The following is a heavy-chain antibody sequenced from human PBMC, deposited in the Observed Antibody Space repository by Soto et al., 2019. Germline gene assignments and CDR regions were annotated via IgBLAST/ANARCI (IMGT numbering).Heavy chain of an antibody. CDR3: AKEPRRVAAAGTGALDY. CDR2: ISWNSGSI. Sequence: GGSLRLSCAASGFTFDDYAMHWVRQAPGKGLEWVSGISWNSGSIGYADSVKGRFTISRDNAKNSLYLQMNSLRAEDTALYYCAKEPRRVAAAGTGALDYWGQGTLVTSPQ. J-gene: IGHJ4*02. CDR1: GFTFDDYA. D-gene: IGHD6-13*01. V-gene: IGHV3-9*01.